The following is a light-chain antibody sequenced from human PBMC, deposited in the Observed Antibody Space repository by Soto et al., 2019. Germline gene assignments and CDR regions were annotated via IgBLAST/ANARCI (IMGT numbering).Light chain of an antibody. J-gene: IGLJ1*01. CDR3: QSYDRSLTGV. Sequence: QSVLTQPPSVSGAPGQRLTISCTGSTSNIGEEYDVYWYQVLPVTAPKLLIYANSVRPSGVPDRFSGSKSGTSASLAITGLRAEDEADYYCQSYDRSLTGVFGTGTKVTVL. V-gene: IGLV1-40*01. CDR1: TSNIGEEYD. CDR2: ANS.